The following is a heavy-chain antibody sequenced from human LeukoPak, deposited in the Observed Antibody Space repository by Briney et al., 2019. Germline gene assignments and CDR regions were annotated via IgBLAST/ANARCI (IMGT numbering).Heavy chain of an antibody. CDR1: GGSFSGYY. CDR3: ARDRAEWQYYFDTSGDYYVGDSFDI. Sequence: SETLSLTCAVYGGSFSGYYWSWIRQPPGKGLEWIGEINHSGSTSYNPSLKSRVTISIDTSKSQFSLRLSSVTAADTAVYYCARDRAEWQYYFDTSGDYYVGDSFDIWGQGTMVTVSS. J-gene: IGHJ3*02. V-gene: IGHV4-34*01. D-gene: IGHD3-22*01. CDR2: INHSGST.